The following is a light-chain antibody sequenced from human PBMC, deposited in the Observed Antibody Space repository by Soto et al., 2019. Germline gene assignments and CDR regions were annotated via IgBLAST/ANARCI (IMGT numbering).Light chain of an antibody. V-gene: IGKV1-5*01. CDR1: QTISSW. Sequence: DIQMTQSPSTLSGSVGDGVTITCRASQTISSWLAWYQQKPGEAPKLLIYAASTLQSGVPSRLSGSGSGTDFTLTISSLQPEDFATYCCQQLNSYPLTFGGGTKVDIK. J-gene: IGKJ4*01. CDR2: AAS. CDR3: QQLNSYPLT.